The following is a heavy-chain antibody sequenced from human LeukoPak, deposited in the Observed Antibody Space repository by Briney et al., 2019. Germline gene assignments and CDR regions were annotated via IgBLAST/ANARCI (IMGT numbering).Heavy chain of an antibody. CDR2: ISYDGSNK. CDR1: GFTFSSHA. V-gene: IGHV3-30*14. D-gene: IGHD3-10*01. J-gene: IGHJ4*02. Sequence: GGSLRLSCAASGFTFSSHAMHWVRQAPGKGLEWVAVISYDGSNKYYADSVKGRFTISRDNSKNTLYLQMNSLRAEDTAVYYCASGGVIYYGSGSYQRFDYWGQGTLVTVSS. CDR3: ASGGVIYYGSGSYQRFDY.